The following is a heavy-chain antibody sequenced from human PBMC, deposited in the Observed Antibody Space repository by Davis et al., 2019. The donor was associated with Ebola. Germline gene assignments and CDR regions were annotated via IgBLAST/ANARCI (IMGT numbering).Heavy chain of an antibody. CDR3: ARDRARYSYGPYYYYGMDV. J-gene: IGHJ6*02. D-gene: IGHD5-18*01. Sequence: AASVKVSCKASGYTFTGYYMHWVRQAPGQGLEWMGWISAYNGNTNYAQKLQGRVTMTTDTSTSTAYMELRSLRSDDTAVYYCARDRARYSYGPYYYYGMDVWGQGTTVTVSS. CDR2: ISAYNGNT. CDR1: GYTFTGYY. V-gene: IGHV1-18*04.